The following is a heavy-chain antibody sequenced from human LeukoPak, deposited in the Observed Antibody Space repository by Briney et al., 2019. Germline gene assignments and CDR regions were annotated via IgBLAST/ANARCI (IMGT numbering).Heavy chain of an antibody. D-gene: IGHD5-18*01. CDR3: AKGGSSNGYLFDY. J-gene: IGHJ4*02. Sequence: PGGSLRLSCAASGFTFSSYAMSWVRQAPGKGLEWVSAISGSGGSTYYADSVQGRFTISRDNSKNTLYVQMNSLRAEDTAVYYCAKGGSSNGYLFDYWGQGTLVIVSS. CDR2: ISGSGGST. CDR1: GFTFSSYA. V-gene: IGHV3-23*01.